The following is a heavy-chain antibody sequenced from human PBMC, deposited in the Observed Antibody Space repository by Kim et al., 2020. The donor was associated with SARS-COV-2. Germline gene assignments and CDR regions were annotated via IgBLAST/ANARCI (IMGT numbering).Heavy chain of an antibody. D-gene: IGHD6-6*01. CDR3: ARDVGRVLGYSSSFSADWFDP. V-gene: IGHV4-59*01. J-gene: IGHJ5*02. Sequence: SETLSLTCTVSGGSISSYYWSWIRQPPGKGLEWIGYIYYSGSTNYNPSLKSRVTISVDTSKNQFSLKLSSVTAADTAVYYCARDVGRVLGYSSSFSADWFDPWGQGTLVTVSS. CDR2: IYYSGST. CDR1: GGSISSYY.